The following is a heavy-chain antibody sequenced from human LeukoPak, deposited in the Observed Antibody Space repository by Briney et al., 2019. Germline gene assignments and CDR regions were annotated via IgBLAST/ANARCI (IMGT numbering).Heavy chain of an antibody. V-gene: IGHV1-2*02. Sequence: ASVKVSCKASGYTFTGCYIHWVRQAPGQGLEWMGWLNPNTGGTDYAQKFQGRVTMTRDTSISTVYMELRRLTSDDTAVYYCARGVASAGAKYFDQWGQGTLVTVSS. D-gene: IGHD6-13*01. J-gene: IGHJ4*02. CDR3: ARGVASAGAKYFDQ. CDR1: GYTFTGCY. CDR2: LNPNTGGT.